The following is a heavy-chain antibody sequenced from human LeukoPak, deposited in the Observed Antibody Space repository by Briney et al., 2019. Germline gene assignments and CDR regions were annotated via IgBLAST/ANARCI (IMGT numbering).Heavy chain of an antibody. CDR2: INQDGSEK. J-gene: IGHJ6*04. CDR1: GFTFSSYW. CDR3: AELGITMIGGV. Sequence: GGSLRLSCAASGFTFSSYWMSWVRQAPGKGLEWVANINQDGSEKYYVDSVKVRFTISRDNAKNSLYLQMNSLRAEDTAVYYCAELGITMIGGVWGKGTTVTISS. V-gene: IGHV3-7*01. D-gene: IGHD3-10*02.